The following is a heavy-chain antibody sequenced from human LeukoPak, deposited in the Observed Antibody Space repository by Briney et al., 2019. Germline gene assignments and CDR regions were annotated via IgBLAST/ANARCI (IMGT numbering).Heavy chain of an antibody. CDR1: GYTFTSYG. CDR2: ISANNGNT. D-gene: IGHD3-10*01. Sequence: ASVKVSCKASGYTFTSYGISWVRQAPGQGLEWMGWISANNGNTNYAQKLQGRVTMTTDTSTSTAYMELRSLRSDDTAVYYCARSTYYYGSGSPQGDYWGQGTLVTVSS. V-gene: IGHV1-18*01. CDR3: ARSTYYYGSGSPQGDY. J-gene: IGHJ4*02.